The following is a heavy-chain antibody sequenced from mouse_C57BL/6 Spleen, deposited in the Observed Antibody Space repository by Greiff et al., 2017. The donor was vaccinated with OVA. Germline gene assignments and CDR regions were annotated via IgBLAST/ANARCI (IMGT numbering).Heavy chain of an antibody. Sequence: VQLQQSGAELVRPGASVTLSCKASGYTFTDYEMHWVKQTPVHGLEWIGAIDPETGGTAYNQKFKGKAILTADKSSSTAYMELRSLTSEDSAVYYCTRGGTTVVARDFDVWGTGTTVTVSS. D-gene: IGHD1-1*01. J-gene: IGHJ1*03. CDR2: IDPETGGT. CDR3: TRGGTTVVARDFDV. V-gene: IGHV1-15*01. CDR1: GYTFTDYE.